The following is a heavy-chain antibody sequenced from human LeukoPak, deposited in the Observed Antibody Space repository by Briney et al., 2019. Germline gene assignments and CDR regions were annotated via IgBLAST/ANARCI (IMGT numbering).Heavy chain of an antibody. CDR1: GFTFGDYA. D-gene: IGHD1-26*01. J-gene: IGHJ4*02. CDR2: IYSGGST. Sequence: GGSLRLSCTVSGFTFGDYAINWVRQAPGKGLEWVSIIYSGGSTYYADSVKGRFAISRDNSKNTLYLQMNSLRAEDTAVYYCARVDSGSYFNYYFDSWGQGTLVTVSS. CDR3: ARVDSGSYFNYYFDS. V-gene: IGHV3-53*01.